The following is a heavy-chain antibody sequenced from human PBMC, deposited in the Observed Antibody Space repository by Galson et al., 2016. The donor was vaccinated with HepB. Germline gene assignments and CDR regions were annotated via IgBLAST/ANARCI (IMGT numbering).Heavy chain of an antibody. CDR1: GFAFPYYA. D-gene: IGHD3-10*01. CDR3: ARRPYTSGSYSVDC. J-gene: IGHJ4*02. Sequence: SLRLSCAASGFAFPYYAMSWVRQAPGRGLEWVSGIGGSGHNTYHADAVKGRFTISRDNSNNTLYLQMNSLRVEDTAVYFCARRPYTSGSYSVDCWGQGTLVTVSS. CDR2: IGGSGHNT. V-gene: IGHV3-23*01.